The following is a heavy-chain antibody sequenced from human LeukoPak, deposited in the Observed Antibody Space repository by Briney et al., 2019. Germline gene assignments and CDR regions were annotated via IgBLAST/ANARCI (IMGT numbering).Heavy chain of an antibody. V-gene: IGHV3-48*01. Sequence: PGGSLRLSCAASGFTFSSYSMNWVRQAPGKGLEWVSYISSSSSTIYYADSVKGRFTISRDNSKNTLYLQMSSLRAEDTAVYYCARDLAMYYYDSSGCLDYWGQGTLVTVSS. CDR1: GFTFSSYS. CDR2: ISSSSSTI. J-gene: IGHJ4*02. D-gene: IGHD3-22*01. CDR3: ARDLAMYYYDSSGCLDY.